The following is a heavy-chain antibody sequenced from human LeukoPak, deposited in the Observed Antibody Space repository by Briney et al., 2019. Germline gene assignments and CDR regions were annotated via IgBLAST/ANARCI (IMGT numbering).Heavy chain of an antibody. V-gene: IGHV4-59*01. CDR3: ARVYCSGGGCYLGHFDY. D-gene: IGHD2-15*01. J-gene: IGHJ4*02. Sequence: SETLSLTCTVSGGSISTYYRNWIRQSPGKGLEWIGNIYYSGSTNYNPSLKSRVTISIDTSKNQFSLKLTSVTAADTAVYYCARVYCSGGGCYLGHFDYWGQGTLVTVSS. CDR1: GGSISTYY. CDR2: IYYSGST.